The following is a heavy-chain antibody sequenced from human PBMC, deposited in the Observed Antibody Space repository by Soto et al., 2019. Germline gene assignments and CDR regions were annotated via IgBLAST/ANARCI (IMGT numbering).Heavy chain of an antibody. CDR1: GITFRSRA. CDR2: TTDTDGDR. V-gene: IGHV3-23*01. CDR3: ARDYNQLINHWNYGNAAFDI. J-gene: IGHJ3*02. D-gene: IGHD1-7*01. Sequence: GGSLRLSCVASGITFRSRAIRRVRQAPGAGLEWVSVTTDTDGDRKYADSVRGRFTITRDNTKNTLYLQMSSLRAEVSAVYYCARDYNQLINHWNYGNAAFDIWGQGTMVTV.